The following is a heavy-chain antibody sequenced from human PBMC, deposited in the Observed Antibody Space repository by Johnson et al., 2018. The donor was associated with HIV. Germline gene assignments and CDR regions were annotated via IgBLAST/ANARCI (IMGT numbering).Heavy chain of an antibody. D-gene: IGHD1-7*01. J-gene: IGHJ3*02. CDR3: ARESRAGLELRGHACDI. CDR1: GFIPEDYG. CDR2: INWNGRSM. V-gene: IGHV3-20*04. Sequence: VQLVESGGGVVRPGGSLRLSCAGSGFIPEDYGMSWVRQSPGKGLEWVSDINWNGRSMGYADSVKGRFTISRDNAKNSLYLQMNSLRAEDTAVYYCARESRAGLELRGHACDIWGQGTMVTVSS.